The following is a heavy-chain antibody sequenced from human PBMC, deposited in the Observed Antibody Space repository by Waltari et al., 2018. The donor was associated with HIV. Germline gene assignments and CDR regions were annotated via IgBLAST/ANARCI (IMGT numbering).Heavy chain of an antibody. Sequence: QVQLQESGPGLVKPSETLSLTCTVSGGSISNYYWSWIRQPAGKGLEWIGRIYTRGSTNYNPSLKRRVTMSVDTSENQFSLKVSSVTAADTAVYYCARDKNRSGWFDPWGQGTLVTVSS. CDR3: ARDKNRSGWFDP. CDR2: IYTRGST. CDR1: GGSISNYY. V-gene: IGHV4-4*07. J-gene: IGHJ5*02.